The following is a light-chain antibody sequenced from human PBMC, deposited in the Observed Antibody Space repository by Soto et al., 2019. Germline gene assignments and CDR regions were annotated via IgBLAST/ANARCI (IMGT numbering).Light chain of an antibody. CDR3: SSFTSTFTHV. V-gene: IGLV2-14*03. CDR1: SGDIGGYDY. Sequence: QSALTQPASVSGSPGQSITISCAGTSGDIGGYDYVSWYQQHPGKAPKLIIFDVTDRPSGISDRFSGSKSASTASLTISGLRTEDEADYYCSSFTSTFTHVFGTGTKVTAL. CDR2: DVT. J-gene: IGLJ1*01.